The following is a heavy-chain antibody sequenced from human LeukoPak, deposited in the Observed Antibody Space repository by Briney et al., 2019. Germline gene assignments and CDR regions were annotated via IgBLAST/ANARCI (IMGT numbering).Heavy chain of an antibody. D-gene: IGHD3-22*01. CDR3: ARYYYDSSGYSPSPGSDY. CDR2: ISAYNGNT. Sequence: GASVKVSCKASNYTFTDYGISGVRQAPGQGLEWMGWISAYNGNTNYAQKLQGRVTMTTDTSTSTAYMELRSLRSDDTAVYYCARYYYDSSGYSPSPGSDYWGQGTLVTVSS. J-gene: IGHJ4*02. CDR1: NYTFTDYG. V-gene: IGHV1-18*01.